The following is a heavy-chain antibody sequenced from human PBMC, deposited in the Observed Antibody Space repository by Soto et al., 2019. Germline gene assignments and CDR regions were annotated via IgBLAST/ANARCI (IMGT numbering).Heavy chain of an antibody. CDR2: ISSTGALM. CDR1: GFIFSQYS. V-gene: IGHV3-21*01. CDR3: ARRNVRTSMRLAAYYFDY. Sequence: GGSLRLSCAASGFIFSQYSMNWVRQAPGKGLEWVSSISSTGALMYYADSVKGRFTISIDRSKNQFSLKLRSVTAADTAMYFCARRNVRTSMRLAAYYFDYWGQGTLVTVSS. J-gene: IGHJ4*02. D-gene: IGHD5-18*01.